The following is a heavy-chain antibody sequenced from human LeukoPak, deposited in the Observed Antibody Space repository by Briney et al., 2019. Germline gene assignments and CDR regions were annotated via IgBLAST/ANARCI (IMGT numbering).Heavy chain of an antibody. V-gene: IGHV4-39*07. CDR3: ASSNRGTIAARYYYYYMDV. CDR2: IYYSGST. CDR1: GGSISSSSYY. J-gene: IGHJ6*03. Sequence: SETLSLTCTVSGGSISSSSYYWGWIRQPPGKGLEWIGSIYYSGSTYYNPSLKSRVTISVDTSKNQFSLKLSSVTAADTAVYYCASSNRGTIAARYYYYYMDVWGKGTTVTVSS. D-gene: IGHD6-6*01.